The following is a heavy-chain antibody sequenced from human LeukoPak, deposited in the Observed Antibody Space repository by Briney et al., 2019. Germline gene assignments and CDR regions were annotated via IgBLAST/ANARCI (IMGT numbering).Heavy chain of an antibody. V-gene: IGHV3-21*01. Sequence: GGSLRLSCEGSGINFNDYTMNWVRQAPGKGLERVSSISSRNSFIHYTDSVKGRFTISRDNAKNSLYLQMNSLRAEDTAVYSCARDLYGSWGQGTLVTVSS. CDR2: ISSRNSFI. CDR1: GINFNDYT. D-gene: IGHD4-17*01. CDR3: ARDLYGS. J-gene: IGHJ4*02.